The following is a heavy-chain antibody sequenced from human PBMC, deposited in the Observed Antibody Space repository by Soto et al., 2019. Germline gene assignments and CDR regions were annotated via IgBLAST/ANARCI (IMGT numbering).Heavy chain of an antibody. D-gene: IGHD2-21*02. J-gene: IGHJ4*02. Sequence: GPSVTVSCKASGYTFTSYGISWVRQAPGQGLEWMGWISAYNGNTNYAQKLQGRVTMTTDTSTSTAYMELRSLRSDDTAVYYCARGREPYCGGDCYYNDWGQGTLVTVSS. CDR1: GYTFTSYG. CDR2: ISAYNGNT. CDR3: ARGREPYCGGDCYYND. V-gene: IGHV1-18*01.